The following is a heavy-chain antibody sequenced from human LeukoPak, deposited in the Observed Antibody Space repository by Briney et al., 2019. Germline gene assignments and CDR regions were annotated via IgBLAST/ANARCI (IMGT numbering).Heavy chain of an antibody. J-gene: IGHJ4*02. D-gene: IGHD5-12*01. V-gene: IGHV5-51*01. CDR2: IYPGDSDT. CDR1: GYSFTSYW. Sequence: GESLKISCKGSGYSFTSYWIGWVRQMPGKGLEWMGIIYPGDSDTRYSPSFQGQVTISADKSISTAYLQWSSLKASDTAMYYCARINVGYSGYDSGDYWGQGTLVTVSS. CDR3: ARINVGYSGYDSGDY.